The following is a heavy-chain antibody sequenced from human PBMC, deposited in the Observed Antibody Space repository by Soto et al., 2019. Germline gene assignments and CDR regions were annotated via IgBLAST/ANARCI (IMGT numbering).Heavy chain of an antibody. V-gene: IGHV4-30-2*01. J-gene: IGHJ4*02. D-gene: IGHD6-13*01. CDR1: GGSVSGGTYS. CDR3: GPGNTQYFFVL. CDR2: IYRSGST. Sequence: PSETLSLTCDISGGSVSGGTYSWTWFRQPPGKGLEWIGYIYRSGSTYYNPSLKSRVSISVDRSQTLFSMNLTSVTAADTAVYYCGPGNTQYFFVLWGQGILVTVSP.